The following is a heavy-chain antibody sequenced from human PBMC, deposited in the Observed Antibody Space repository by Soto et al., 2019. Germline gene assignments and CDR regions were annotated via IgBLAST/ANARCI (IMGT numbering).Heavy chain of an antibody. D-gene: IGHD6-19*01. CDR3: AKGGRQWLVTSDFNY. Sequence: VQLVESGGGVVQPGRSLRLSCAASGFTFSDYAMHWVRQAPGKGLEWVAVVSHDGRNTHYADSVKGRFTLSRYMSKNTVSLEMTSLSAEDTAVYYCAKGGRQWLVTSDFNYWCQGARVTVSS. V-gene: IGHV3-30*18. CDR1: GFTFSDYA. CDR2: VSHDGRNT. J-gene: IGHJ4*02.